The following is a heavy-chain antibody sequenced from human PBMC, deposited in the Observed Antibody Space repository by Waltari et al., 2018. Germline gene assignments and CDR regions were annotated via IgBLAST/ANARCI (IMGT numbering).Heavy chain of an antibody. Sequence: QVQLQESGPGLVKPSETLSLTCTVSGGSISSYYWSWIRQPPGKGLGWIGYIYYSGSTNYNPALKSRVTISVDTSKNQFSLKLSSVTAADTAVYYCARSIVDTYMDVWGKGTTVTVSS. CDR3: ARSIVDTYMDV. CDR1: GGSISSYY. V-gene: IGHV4-59*01. J-gene: IGHJ6*03. CDR2: IYYSGST. D-gene: IGHD3-22*01.